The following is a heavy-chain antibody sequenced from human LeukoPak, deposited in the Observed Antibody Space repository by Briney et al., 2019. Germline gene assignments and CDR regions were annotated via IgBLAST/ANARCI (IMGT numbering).Heavy chain of an antibody. Sequence: GGSLRLSCAASGFSFSDYSMHWVRQAPGKGLERVSSISRSNTYIYYGDSVKGRFTISRDNAKDSLYLQMNSLRAEDTAVYYCARDGGSNQFDYWGQGTLVTVSS. CDR3: ARDGGSNQFDY. V-gene: IGHV3-21*01. CDR1: GFSFSDYS. J-gene: IGHJ4*02. CDR2: ISRSNTYI. D-gene: IGHD1-26*01.